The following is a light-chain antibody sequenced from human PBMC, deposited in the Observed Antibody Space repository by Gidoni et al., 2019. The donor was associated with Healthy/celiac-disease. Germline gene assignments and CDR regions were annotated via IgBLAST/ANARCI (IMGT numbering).Light chain of an antibody. J-gene: IGKJ4*01. CDR3: QQYGSSPPLT. V-gene: IGKV3-20*01. CDR2: GAS. CDR1: QSVSSSY. Sequence: EIVLTQSPGTLSLSPGERATLSCRASQSVSSSYLAWYQQKPGQAPRLLLYGASSRATGIPARFSGSGSGTDFTLTISRLEPEDFAVYYCQQYGSSPPLTFXGXTKVEIK.